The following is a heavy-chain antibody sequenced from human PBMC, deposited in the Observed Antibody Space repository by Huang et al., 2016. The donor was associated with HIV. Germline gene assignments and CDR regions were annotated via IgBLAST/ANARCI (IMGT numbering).Heavy chain of an antibody. D-gene: IGHD3-9*01. J-gene: IGHJ4*02. CDR3: TKDLTNKNSWMYFDY. CDR1: GFTFRSYD. V-gene: IGHV3-23*01. CDR2: IGSSGSDT. Sequence: EAQLLESGGGLVQPGGSLRLSCAASGFTFRSYDMGWVRQAPGKGLEWVSTIGSSGSDTYYADSVKGRFTSSRDNSKNTLYLEMHSLRADDTAVYYCTKDLTNKNSWMYFDYWGQGTRVTVSS.